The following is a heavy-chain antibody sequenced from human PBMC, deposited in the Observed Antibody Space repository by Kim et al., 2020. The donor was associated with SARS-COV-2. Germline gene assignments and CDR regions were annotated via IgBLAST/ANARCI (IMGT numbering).Heavy chain of an antibody. D-gene: IGHD1-26*01. Sequence: GGSLRLSCAASGFTFSSYEMNWVRQAPGKGLEWVSYISSSGSTIYYADSVKGRFTISRDNAKNSLYLQMNSLRAEDTAVYYCARDGGSYSLKSDYWGQGTLVTVSS. CDR1: GFTFSSYE. V-gene: IGHV3-48*03. J-gene: IGHJ4*02. CDR2: ISSSGSTI. CDR3: ARDGGSYSLKSDY.